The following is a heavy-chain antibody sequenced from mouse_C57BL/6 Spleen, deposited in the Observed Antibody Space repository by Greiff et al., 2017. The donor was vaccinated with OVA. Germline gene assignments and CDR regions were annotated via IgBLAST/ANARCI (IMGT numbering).Heavy chain of an antibody. Sequence: QVQLKQPGAELVMPGASVKLSCKASGYTFTSYWMHWVKQRPGQGLEWIGEIDPSDSYTNYNQKFKGKSTLTVDKSSSTAYMQLSSPTSEDSAVYYCARGDNYYGSSWFAYWGQGTLVTVSA. V-gene: IGHV1-69*01. CDR3: ARGDNYYGSSWFAY. J-gene: IGHJ3*01. CDR1: GYTFTSYW. D-gene: IGHD1-1*01. CDR2: IDPSDSYT.